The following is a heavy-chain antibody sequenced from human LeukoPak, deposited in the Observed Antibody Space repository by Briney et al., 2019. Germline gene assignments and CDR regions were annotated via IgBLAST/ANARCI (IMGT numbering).Heavy chain of an antibody. D-gene: IGHD6-19*01. J-gene: IGHJ4*02. Sequence: SETLSLTCTVSGGSMSGYYWSWIRQPPGKGLEWIGYIYYSGSTNSNPSLKGRVTISIDTSKNQFSLKLSSVTAADTAVYYCARATQWLVGNFDYWGQGTLVTVSS. CDR1: GGSMSGYY. CDR2: IYYSGST. V-gene: IGHV4-59*01. CDR3: ARATQWLVGNFDY.